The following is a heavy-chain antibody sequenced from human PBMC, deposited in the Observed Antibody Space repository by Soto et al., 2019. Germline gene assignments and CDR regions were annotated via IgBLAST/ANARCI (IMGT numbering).Heavy chain of an antibody. Sequence: QVQLVQSGAEVKKPGSSVKVSCKASGGTFSSYAISWVRQAPGQGLEWMGGIIPIFGTANYAQKFQGRVTITAEESKSTAYMELSSLRSEDTAVYYCARDGVGDGYSTSYYGMDVWGQGTTVTVSS. J-gene: IGHJ6*02. CDR2: IIPIFGTA. CDR1: GGTFSSYA. D-gene: IGHD4-4*01. V-gene: IGHV1-69*12. CDR3: ARDGVGDGYSTSYYGMDV.